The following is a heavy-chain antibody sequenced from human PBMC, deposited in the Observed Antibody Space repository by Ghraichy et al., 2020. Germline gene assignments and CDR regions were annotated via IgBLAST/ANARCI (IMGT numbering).Heavy chain of an antibody. D-gene: IGHD3-9*01. J-gene: IGHJ3*02. V-gene: IGHV3-21*01. CDR2: ISSSSSYI. CDR3: ARLRPDYDILTGYSSNDAFDI. Sequence: GSLRLSCAASGFTFSSYSMNWVRQAPGKGLEWVSSISSSSSYIYYADSVKGRFTISRDNAKNSLYLQMNSLRAEDTAVYYCARLRPDYDILTGYSSNDAFDIWGQGTMVTVSS. CDR1: GFTFSSYS.